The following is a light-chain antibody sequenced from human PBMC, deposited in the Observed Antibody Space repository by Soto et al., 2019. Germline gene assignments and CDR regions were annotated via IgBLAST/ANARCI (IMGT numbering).Light chain of an antibody. CDR2: DAS. Sequence: DIQMTQSPSTLSASVGDRVTITCRASQSISSWLAWYQQKPGKAPKLLIYDASSLESGVPSRFSGSGSGTEFTLSISSLHPDSFATYYCQPYNSYSRTFGQGTKLEIK. J-gene: IGKJ2*01. V-gene: IGKV1-5*01. CDR3: QPYNSYSRT. CDR1: QSISSW.